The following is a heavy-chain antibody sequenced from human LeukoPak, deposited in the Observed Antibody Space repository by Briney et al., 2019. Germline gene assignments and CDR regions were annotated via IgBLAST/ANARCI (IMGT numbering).Heavy chain of an antibody. V-gene: IGHV4-61*02. D-gene: IGHD6-13*01. J-gene: IGHJ3*02. CDR3: ARGIAARPVMTFDI. CDR1: GGSISSGSYY. CDR2: IYTSGST. Sequence: SETLSLTCTVSGGSISSGSYYLSWIRQPAGKGLEWIGRIYTSGSTNYNPSLKSRVTISVDTSKNQFSLKLSSVTAADTAVYYCARGIAARPVMTFDIWGQGTMVTVSS.